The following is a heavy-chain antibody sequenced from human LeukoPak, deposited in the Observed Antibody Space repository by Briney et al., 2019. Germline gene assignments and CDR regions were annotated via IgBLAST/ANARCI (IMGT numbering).Heavy chain of an antibody. D-gene: IGHD3-9*01. V-gene: IGHV3-48*04. CDR3: AKDRVYHILTSDAFDI. Sequence: GGSLRLSCAASGFSFSSYSMNWVRQAPGKGLEWVSYISSSSSTIYYADSVKGRFTISRDNTKNSLYLQMNSLRAEDTALYYCAKDRVYHILTSDAFDIWGQGTMVTVSS. CDR1: GFSFSSYS. J-gene: IGHJ3*02. CDR2: ISSSSSTI.